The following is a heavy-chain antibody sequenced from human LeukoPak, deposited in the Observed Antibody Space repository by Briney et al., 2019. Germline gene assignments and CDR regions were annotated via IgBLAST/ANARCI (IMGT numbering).Heavy chain of an antibody. CDR1: GFTIADYT. CDR3: ARITSTSYYFHFMDV. CDR2: ISSSTSDI. Sequence: GGSLRLSCAASGFTIADYTINWVRQAPGRGLEWVSYISSSTSDIYYADSVKGRFTIFRDNAKNSLFLEMNGLRAEDTAVYYCARITSTSYYFHFMDVWGKGTTVIVSS. D-gene: IGHD2/OR15-2a*01. J-gene: IGHJ6*03. V-gene: IGHV3-21*06.